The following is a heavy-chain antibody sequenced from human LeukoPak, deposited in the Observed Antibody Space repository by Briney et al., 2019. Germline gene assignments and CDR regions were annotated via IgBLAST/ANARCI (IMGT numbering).Heavy chain of an antibody. CDR2: INHSGST. Sequence: SETLSLTCAVYGGSFSGYYWSWIRQPPGKGLEWIGEINHSGSTNYNPSLKSRVTISADTSKNQFSLKLSSVTAADTAVYYCARGEIVVVPAAHGGFDYWGQGTLVTVSS. V-gene: IGHV4-34*01. CDR3: ARGEIVVVPAAHGGFDY. J-gene: IGHJ4*02. CDR1: GGSFSGYY. D-gene: IGHD2-2*01.